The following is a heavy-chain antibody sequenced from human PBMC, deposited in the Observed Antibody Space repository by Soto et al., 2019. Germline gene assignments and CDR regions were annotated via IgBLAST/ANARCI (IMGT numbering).Heavy chain of an antibody. D-gene: IGHD6-13*01. V-gene: IGHV4-34*01. CDR3: ASAIAAAGFSGAVWFGP. J-gene: IGHJ5*02. Sequence: PSATLSLTRPVDGGSFSGYYWTRIRQPPRTGLEWIGEIYHSGSTNYNPSLKSRVTISVDKSKNQFSLKRSSVTAADTAVYYCASAIAAAGFSGAVWFGPWGQGTLVTVSS. CDR2: IYHSGST. CDR1: GGSFSGYY.